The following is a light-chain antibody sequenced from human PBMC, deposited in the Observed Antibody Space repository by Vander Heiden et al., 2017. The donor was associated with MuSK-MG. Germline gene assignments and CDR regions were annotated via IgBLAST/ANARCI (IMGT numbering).Light chain of an antibody. J-gene: IGKJ5*01. Sequence: IQLTQSPSSLSASVGDRVTITCRASQGISSYLAWYQQKPGKAPKLLIYAASTLQSGVPSRFSGSGYGTDFTLTISSRQPEDFATYYCQQLNSYPITFGQGTRLEIK. CDR2: AAS. V-gene: IGKV1-9*01. CDR1: QGISSY. CDR3: QQLNSYPIT.